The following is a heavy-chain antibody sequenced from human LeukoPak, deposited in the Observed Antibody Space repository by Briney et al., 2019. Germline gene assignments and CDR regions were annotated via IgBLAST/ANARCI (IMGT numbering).Heavy chain of an antibody. D-gene: IGHD3-10*01. Sequence: ASVKVSCKASGYTFTSYDINWVRPATGQGLEWMGWMNPNSGNTGYAQKFQGRVTITADKSTSTAYMELSSLRSEDTAVYYCARGDYGYLYFDYWGQGTLVTVSS. CDR1: GYTFTSYD. J-gene: IGHJ4*02. CDR3: ARGDYGYLYFDY. CDR2: MNPNSGNT. V-gene: IGHV1-8*01.